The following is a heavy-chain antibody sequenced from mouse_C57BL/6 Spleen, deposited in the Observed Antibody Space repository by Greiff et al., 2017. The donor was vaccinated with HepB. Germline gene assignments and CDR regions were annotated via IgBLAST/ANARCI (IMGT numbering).Heavy chain of an antibody. J-gene: IGHJ3*01. CDR2: IYPGDGDT. V-gene: IGHV1-80*01. Sequence: QVQLKQSGAELVKPGASVKISCKASGYAFSSYWMNWVKQRPGKGLEWIGQIYPGDGDTNYNGKFKGKATLTADKSSSTAYMQLSSLTSEDSAVYFCAREGDWDLGFAYWGQGTLVTVSA. CDR3: AREGDWDLGFAY. D-gene: IGHD4-1*01. CDR1: GYAFSSYW.